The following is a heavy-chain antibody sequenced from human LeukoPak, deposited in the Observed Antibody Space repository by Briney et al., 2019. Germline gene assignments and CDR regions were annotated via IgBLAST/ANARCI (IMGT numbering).Heavy chain of an antibody. CDR2: INHSGST. V-gene: IGHV4-34*01. CDR3: ARGLLRAFDI. Sequence: SETLSLTCAVYGGSFSGYYWSWIRQPPGKGLEWIGEINHSGSTNYNPSLKSRVTISVDTSKNQFSLKLSSVTAADTAVYYCARGLLRAFDIWGQGTMVTVSS. CDR1: GGSFSGYY. J-gene: IGHJ3*02.